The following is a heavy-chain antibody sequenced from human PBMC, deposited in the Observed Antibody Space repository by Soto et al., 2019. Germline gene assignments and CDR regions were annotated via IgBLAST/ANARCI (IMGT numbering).Heavy chain of an antibody. CDR2: IIPILGIA. CDR1: GGTFSSYT. D-gene: IGHD6-19*01. J-gene: IGHJ4*02. CDR3: ARVGQWQPEGY. V-gene: IGHV1-69*02. Sequence: QVQLVQSGAEVKKPGSSVKVSCKASGGTFSSYTISWVRQAPGQGLEWLGRIIPILGIANYAQKFQGRVTITADKSTSTAYMELSSLRSEDTAVYYCARVGQWQPEGYWGQGTLVTVSS.